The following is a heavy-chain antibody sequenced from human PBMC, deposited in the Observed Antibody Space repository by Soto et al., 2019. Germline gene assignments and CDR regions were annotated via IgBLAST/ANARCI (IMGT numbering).Heavy chain of an antibody. V-gene: IGHV4-59*02. CDR2: VYHTGNT. J-gene: IGHJ4*02. D-gene: IGHD1-20*01. CDR3: AREQYNLKM. CDR1: GVSVTGYY. Sequence: LSVTCSVSGVSVTGYYWTWIRHSPGKGLDWIGYVYHTGNTYYNPSLKIRVTISLDTSKNQVSLRLRSVTAADTAVYYCAREQYNLKMWGQGTLVTVSA.